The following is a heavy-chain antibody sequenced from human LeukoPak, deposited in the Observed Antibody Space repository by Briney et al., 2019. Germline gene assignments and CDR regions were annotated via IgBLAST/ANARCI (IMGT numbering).Heavy chain of an antibody. D-gene: IGHD2-15*01. CDR1: GGSFSGYY. CDR2: ISGSGGST. J-gene: IGHJ4*02. CDR3: AKDDRRVVVVAATSY. Sequence: PSETLSLTCAVYGGSFSGYYWSWVRQAPGKGLEWVSAISGSGGSTYYADSVKGRFTISRDNSKNTLYLQMNSLRAEDTAVYFCAKDDRRVVVVAATSYWGQGTLVTVSS. V-gene: IGHV3-23*01.